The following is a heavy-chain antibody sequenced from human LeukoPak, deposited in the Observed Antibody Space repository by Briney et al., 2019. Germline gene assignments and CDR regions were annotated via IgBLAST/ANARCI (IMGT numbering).Heavy chain of an antibody. CDR3: ARGPPHNDFWSGYYFDY. V-gene: IGHV4-30-2*01. CDR1: GGSISSGGDS. D-gene: IGHD3-3*01. Sequence: SETLSLTCAVSGGSISSGGDSWSWFRQPPGKGLEWIGYMYHSGSTYYNPSLKSRVTISVDRSKNQFSLKLSSVTAADTAVYYCARGPPHNDFWSGYYFDYWGQGTLVTVSS. J-gene: IGHJ4*02. CDR2: MYHSGST.